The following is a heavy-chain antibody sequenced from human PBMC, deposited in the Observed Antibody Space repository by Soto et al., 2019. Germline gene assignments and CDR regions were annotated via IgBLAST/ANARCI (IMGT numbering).Heavy chain of an antibody. V-gene: IGHV3-72*01. CDR3: ARDAAEYYDILTGHYYYYGMDV. CDR2: TRNKANSYTT. CDR1: GFTFSDHY. J-gene: IGHJ6*02. Sequence: GSLRLSCAASGFTFSDHYMDWVRQAPGKGLEWVGRTRNKANSYTTEYAASVKGRFTISRDDSKNSLYLQMNSLKTEDTAVYYCARDAAEYYDILTGHYYYYGMDVWGQGTTVTVSS. D-gene: IGHD3-9*01.